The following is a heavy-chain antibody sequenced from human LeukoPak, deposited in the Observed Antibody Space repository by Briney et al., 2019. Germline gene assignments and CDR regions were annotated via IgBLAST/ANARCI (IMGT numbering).Heavy chain of an antibody. CDR3: ARDETLYYYDSSGYYLY. V-gene: IGHV1-69*04. J-gene: IGHJ4*02. CDR2: IIPILGIA. D-gene: IGHD3-22*01. Sequence: SVTVSCTASGGTFSSYAISWVRQAPGQGLEWMGRIIPILGIANYAQKFQGRVTITADKSTSTAYMELSSLRSEDTAVYYCARDETLYYYDSSGYYLYWGQGTLVTVSS. CDR1: GGTFSSYA.